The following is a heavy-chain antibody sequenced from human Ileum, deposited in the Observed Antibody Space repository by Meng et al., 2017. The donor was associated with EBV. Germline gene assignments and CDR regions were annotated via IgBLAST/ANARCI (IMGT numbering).Heavy chain of an antibody. Sequence: QVHLQESGPALVEPSAAVCRSWSVAGGSSSRIDERSGVPQPPWEGLKWMWDTSHSDSTNYSPSLKSRVTISLDNSKNQLFLKLNSVTAADTAVYYCASSDYYRSDYWGQGTLVTVSS. CDR1: GGSSSRIDE. V-gene: IGHV4-4*02. D-gene: IGHD3-22*01. CDR2: TSHSDST. CDR3: ASSDYYRSDY. J-gene: IGHJ4*02.